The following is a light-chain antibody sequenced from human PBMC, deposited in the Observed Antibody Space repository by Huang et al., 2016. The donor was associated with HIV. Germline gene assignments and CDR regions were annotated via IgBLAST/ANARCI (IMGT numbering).Light chain of an antibody. J-gene: IGKJ3*01. CDR1: QSVGGY. Sequence: EIVLTQSPATLSLSPGERATLSCRASQSVGGYLAWYQQKPGQTHRLLIYDVSNRATGIPARFSGSGSGTDFTLTISSLEPEDFAVYYCQQRTNWPPGFTFGPGTKVDIK. CDR2: DVS. V-gene: IGKV3-11*01. CDR3: QQRTNWPPGFT.